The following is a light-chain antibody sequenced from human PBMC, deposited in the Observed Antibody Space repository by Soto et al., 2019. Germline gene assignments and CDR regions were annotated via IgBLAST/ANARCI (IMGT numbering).Light chain of an antibody. J-gene: IGLJ1*01. Sequence: QSALTQPASVSGSPGQSITISCTGTNSDVGRYNYVSWYQQHPGKAPKLMIYEVSNRPSGVSNRFSGSKSGTTASLTISGLQADDEADYYCSSYAGSSNVFGTGTKLTVL. CDR2: EVS. V-gene: IGLV2-14*01. CDR1: NSDVGRYNY. CDR3: SSYAGSSNV.